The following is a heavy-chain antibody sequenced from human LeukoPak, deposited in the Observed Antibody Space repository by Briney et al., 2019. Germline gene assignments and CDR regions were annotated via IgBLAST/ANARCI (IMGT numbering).Heavy chain of an antibody. Sequence: AASVKVSCKASGGTFSSYAISWVRQAPGQGLAWMGRIIPILGIANYAQKFQGRVTITADKSTSTAYMELSSLRSEDTAVYYCARVGGSTVTQGGAFDIWGQGTMVTVSS. V-gene: IGHV1-69*04. J-gene: IGHJ3*02. CDR2: IIPILGIA. CDR1: GGTFSSYA. CDR3: ARVGGSTVTQGGAFDI. D-gene: IGHD4-11*01.